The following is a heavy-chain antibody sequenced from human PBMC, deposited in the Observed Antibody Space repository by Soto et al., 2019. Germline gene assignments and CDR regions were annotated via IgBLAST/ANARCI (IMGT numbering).Heavy chain of an antibody. CDR2: INAGNGNT. D-gene: IGHD2-15*01. CDR1: GYTFTSYA. Sequence: ASVKVSCKASGYTFTSYAMHWVRQAPGQRLEWMGWINAGNGNTKYSQKIQGRVTITRDTSASTAYMELSSLRSEDTAVYYCARNLKIVVVVAATEYNWFDPWGQGTLVTVSS. J-gene: IGHJ5*02. CDR3: ARNLKIVVVVAATEYNWFDP. V-gene: IGHV1-3*01.